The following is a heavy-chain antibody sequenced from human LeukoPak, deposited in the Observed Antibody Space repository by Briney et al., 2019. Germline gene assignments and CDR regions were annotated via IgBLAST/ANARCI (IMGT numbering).Heavy chain of an antibody. D-gene: IGHD1-14*01. Sequence: PSETLSLTCAVYGGSFSGYYWSWIRQPPGKGLEWIGEINHSGSTNYNPSLKSRVTISVDTSKNQFSLKLSSVTAADTAVYYCARDPGPYKGAFDIWGQGTMVTVSS. CDR3: ARDPGPYKGAFDI. J-gene: IGHJ3*02. CDR1: GGSFSGYY. CDR2: INHSGST. V-gene: IGHV4-34*01.